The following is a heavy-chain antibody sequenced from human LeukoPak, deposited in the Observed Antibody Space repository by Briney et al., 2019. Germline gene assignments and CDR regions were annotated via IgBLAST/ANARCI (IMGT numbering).Heavy chain of an antibody. D-gene: IGHD1-26*01. CDR2: IYYSGST. V-gene: IGHV4-59*08. Sequence: EWIGYIYYSGSTNYNPSLKSRVTISVDTSKNQFSLKLSSVTAADTAVYYCARRTGGVDYWGQGTLVTVSS. J-gene: IGHJ4*02. CDR3: ARRTGGVDY.